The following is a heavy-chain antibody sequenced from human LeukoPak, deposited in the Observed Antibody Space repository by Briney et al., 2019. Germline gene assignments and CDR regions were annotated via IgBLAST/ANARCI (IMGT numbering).Heavy chain of an antibody. D-gene: IGHD3-3*01. CDR2: IYRSGTT. CDR1: GDSISSGGYY. CDR3: ARDFWSGYGYFDY. J-gene: IGHJ4*02. Sequence: NPSETLSHTCTVSGDSISSGGYYWGWIRQHPGKGLEWIGYIYRSGTTYYNPSLESRVTISVDTSKNQFSLNPSSVSAADTAVYYCARDFWSGYGYFDYWGRGTLVTVSS. V-gene: IGHV4-31*03.